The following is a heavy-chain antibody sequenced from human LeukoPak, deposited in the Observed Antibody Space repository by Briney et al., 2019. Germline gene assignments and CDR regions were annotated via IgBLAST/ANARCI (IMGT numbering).Heavy chain of an antibody. Sequence: SETLSLTCTVSGGSISSGDYYWSWIRQPPGKGLEWIGEINHSGSTNYNPSLKSRVTISVDTSKNQFSLKLSSVTAADTAVYYCARLVRQQLVRLRGGLDYWGQGTLVTVSS. CDR3: ARLVRQQLVRLRGGLDY. D-gene: IGHD6-13*01. CDR1: GGSISSGDYY. CDR2: INHSGST. J-gene: IGHJ4*02. V-gene: IGHV4-39*07.